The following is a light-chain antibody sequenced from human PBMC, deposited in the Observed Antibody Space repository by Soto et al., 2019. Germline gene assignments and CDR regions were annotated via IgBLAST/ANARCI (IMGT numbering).Light chain of an antibody. Sequence: EIVLTQSPGTLSLPPEERATLSCRASQSVSTYLGWYQQKPGQAPRLLIYGASSRATGIPDRFSGSGSGTDFTLSISRLEPEDFAVYYCHQYGISPVTFGQGTKVDIK. V-gene: IGKV3-20*01. CDR2: GAS. CDR1: QSVSTY. J-gene: IGKJ1*01. CDR3: HQYGISPVT.